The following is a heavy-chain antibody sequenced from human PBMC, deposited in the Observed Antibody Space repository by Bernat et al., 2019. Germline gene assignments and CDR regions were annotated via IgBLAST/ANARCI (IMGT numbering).Heavy chain of an antibody. CDR1: GGSISSYY. D-gene: IGHD2-15*01. V-gene: IGHV4-59*01. CDR2: IYYSGST. Sequence: QVQLQESGPGLVKPSETLSLTCTVSGGSISSYYWSWIRQPPGKGLEWIRYIYYSGSTNYNPSLKSRVTISVDTSKNQFSLKLSSVTAADTAVYYCARGSCSGGSCYYYYYYMDVWGKGTTVTVSS. J-gene: IGHJ6*03. CDR3: ARGSCSGGSCYYYYYYMDV.